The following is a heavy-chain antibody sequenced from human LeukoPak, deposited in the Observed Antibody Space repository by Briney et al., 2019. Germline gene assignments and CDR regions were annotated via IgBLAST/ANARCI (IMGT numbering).Heavy chain of an antibody. CDR2: IGGSRGTT. CDR1: GFTFSSSV. Sequence: GSLRLSCAASGFTFSSSVMSWVRQAPGKGLEWVSDIGGSRGTTNYADSVKGRFTISRDNSKNTLYLQMNSLRAEDTAVYYCARDADYGGNLPYYYYGMDVWGQGTTVTVSS. D-gene: IGHD4-23*01. V-gene: IGHV3-23*01. J-gene: IGHJ6*02. CDR3: ARDADYGGNLPYYYYGMDV.